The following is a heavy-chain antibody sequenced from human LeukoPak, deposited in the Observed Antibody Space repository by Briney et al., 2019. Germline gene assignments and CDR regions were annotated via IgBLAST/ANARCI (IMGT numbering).Heavy chain of an antibody. CDR2: ISGSGVST. V-gene: IGHV3-23*01. CDR1: GFTFSSHA. D-gene: IGHD7-27*01. CDR3: AKTLTASLNYAMDV. J-gene: IGHJ6*02. Sequence: GGSLRLSCAPSGFTFSSHAVSWVRQAPGKGLEWVSVISGSGVSTYYADSVKGRFTISRDNSKNTLYLQMNSLRAEDTAVYYCAKTLTASLNYAMDVWGQGTTVTVSS.